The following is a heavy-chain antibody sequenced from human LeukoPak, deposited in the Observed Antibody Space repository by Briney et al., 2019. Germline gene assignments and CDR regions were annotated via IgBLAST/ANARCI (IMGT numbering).Heavy chain of an antibody. CDR1: GFTLSDYY. Sequence: GGSLRLSCAASGFTLSDYYMSWIRQAPGKGLEWVSYISSSGSTIDYADSVKGRFTVSRDNAKNSLYLQMSSLRAEDTAVYYCARRRDFFDYWGQGTLVTVSS. J-gene: IGHJ4*02. CDR2: ISSSGSTI. CDR3: ARRRDFFDY. V-gene: IGHV3-11*01.